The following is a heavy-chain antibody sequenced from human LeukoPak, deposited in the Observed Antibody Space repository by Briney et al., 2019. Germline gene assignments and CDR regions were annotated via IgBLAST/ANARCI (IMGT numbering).Heavy chain of an antibody. CDR3: ARGKSPEYYFDY. J-gene: IGHJ4*02. V-gene: IGHV1-69*13. D-gene: IGHD1-14*01. CDR2: IIPIFGTA. CDR1: GGTFSSYA. Sequence: ASVKVSCKASGGTFSSYAISWVRQAPGQGLEWMGGIIPIFGTANYAQKLQGRVTITADESTSTAYMELSSLRSEDTAVYYCARGKSPEYYFDYWGQGTLVTVSS.